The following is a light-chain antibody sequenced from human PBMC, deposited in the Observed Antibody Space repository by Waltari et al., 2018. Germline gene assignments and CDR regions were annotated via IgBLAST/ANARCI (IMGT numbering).Light chain of an antibody. CDR2: GAS. CDR3: QQYNQWPLT. V-gene: IGKV3-15*01. Sequence: EIVMTQSPALLSVSRGGSATPPWSASLSIADSLAWYHHKPGHPPRLLLHGASTRDTGIPVRFSGSGSGTDFTLTITGLQSEDFAVYFCQQYNQWPLTFGRGTKVEIK. CDR1: LSIADS. J-gene: IGKJ4*01.